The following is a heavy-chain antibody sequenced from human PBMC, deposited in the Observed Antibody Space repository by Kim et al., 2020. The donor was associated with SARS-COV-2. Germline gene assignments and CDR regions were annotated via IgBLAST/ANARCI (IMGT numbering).Heavy chain of an antibody. Sequence: YHPSLKGRVTISVDTSKNQFSLKVTSATAADTAVYYCAKLGGNSRYYFDYWGQGTLVTVSS. CDR3: AKLGGNSRYYFDY. D-gene: IGHD1-26*01. J-gene: IGHJ4*02. V-gene: IGHV4-39*01.